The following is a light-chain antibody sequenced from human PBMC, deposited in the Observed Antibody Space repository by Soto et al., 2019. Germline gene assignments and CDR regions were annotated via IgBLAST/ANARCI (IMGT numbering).Light chain of an antibody. J-gene: IGKJ2*01. CDR3: QRYNNSPYT. CDR2: DAS. CDR1: QSISSW. Sequence: DIQMTQSPSTLSASVGARVTITCRASQSISSWLAWYQQRPGKAPKLLIYDASSLESGVPSRFSGSGSGTEFTLTISTLQPDDFATYYCQRYNNSPYTFGQGTKLDIK. V-gene: IGKV1-5*01.